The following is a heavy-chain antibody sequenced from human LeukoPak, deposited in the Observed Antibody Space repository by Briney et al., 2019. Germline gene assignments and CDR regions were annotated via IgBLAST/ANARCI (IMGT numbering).Heavy chain of an antibody. Sequence: SGPTLVNPTQTLTLTCTFSGFSLSTSGVGVGWIRQPPGKALEWLAFINGIDEKRYTPSLKSRLTITKDTSKNQVVLTMTVMDPVDTATYYCAHRRSDMATVSFDSWGQGTLVTVSS. J-gene: IGHJ4*02. D-gene: IGHD5-24*01. V-gene: IGHV2-5*01. CDR1: GFSLSTSGVG. CDR2: INGIDEK. CDR3: AHRRSDMATVSFDS.